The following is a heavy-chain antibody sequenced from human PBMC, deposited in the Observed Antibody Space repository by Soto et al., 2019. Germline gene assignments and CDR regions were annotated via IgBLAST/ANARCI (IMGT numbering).Heavy chain of an antibody. D-gene: IGHD6-19*01. CDR3: ARAPRPGYIAVAGPFDY. CDR1: GYTFTSYA. CDR2: INAGNGNT. V-gene: IGHV1-3*01. J-gene: IGHJ4*02. Sequence: ASVKVSCKASGYTFTSYAMHWVRQAPGQRLEWMGWINAGNGNTKYSQKFQGRVTITRDTSASTAYMELSSLRSEDTAVYYCARAPRPGYIAVAGPFDYWGQGTLVTVSS.